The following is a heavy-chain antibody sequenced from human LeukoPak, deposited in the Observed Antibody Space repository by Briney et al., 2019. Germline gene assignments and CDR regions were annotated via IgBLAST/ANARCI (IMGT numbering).Heavy chain of an antibody. J-gene: IGHJ5*02. CDR2: MNPNSGNT. Sequence: GASVKVSCKASGYTFTSYDINWVRQATGQGLEWMGCMNPNSGNTGYAQKFQGRVTMTRNTSISTAYMELSSLRSEDTAVYYCASGDYDYVWGSYRYVSWGQGTLVTVSS. CDR1: GYTFTSYD. CDR3: ASGDYDYVWGSYRYVS. D-gene: IGHD3-16*02. V-gene: IGHV1-8*01.